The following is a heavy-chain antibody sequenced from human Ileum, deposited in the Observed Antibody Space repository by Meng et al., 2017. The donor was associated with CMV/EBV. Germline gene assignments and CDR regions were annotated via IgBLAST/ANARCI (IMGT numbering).Heavy chain of an antibody. D-gene: IGHD3-9*01. J-gene: IGHJ4*02. Sequence: LSSHGMPWFRQAPGKGLKWVAVISFDGSKYYYADTVKGRFTISRDNSKNTLYLQMNSLRTEDTAVYYCAKGRGASYDILTGYYSHDYWGQGSLVTVSS. CDR3: AKGRGASYDILTGYYSHDY. V-gene: IGHV3-30*18. CDR1: LSSHG. CDR2: ISFDGSKY.